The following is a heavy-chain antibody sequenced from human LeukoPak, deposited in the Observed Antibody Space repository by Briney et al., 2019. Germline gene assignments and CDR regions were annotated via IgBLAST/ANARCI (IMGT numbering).Heavy chain of an antibody. CDR3: ARDRGGNTYWFDP. Sequence: GASVTVSCKASGYTFTSHYIHWVRQAPGQGLEWMGIINPSGGSTSYAQMFQGRVTMARDTSTSTVYMELSSLRSEDTAVYYCARDRGGNTYWFDPWGHGTLVTVSS. CDR2: INPSGGST. CDR1: GYTFTSHY. D-gene: IGHD4-23*01. V-gene: IGHV1-46*01. J-gene: IGHJ5*02.